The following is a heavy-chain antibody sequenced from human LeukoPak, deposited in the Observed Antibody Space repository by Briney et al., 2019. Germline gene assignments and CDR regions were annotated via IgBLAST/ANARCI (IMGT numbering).Heavy chain of an antibody. CDR2: ISSSGATI. CDR1: GFTFSSCV. V-gene: IGHV3-48*03. D-gene: IGHD6-13*01. CDR3: ARDSEIYGSSWYYHNWFDP. J-gene: IGHJ5*02. Sequence: GGSLRLSCAASGFTFSSCVMNWVRQAPGKGLEWVSYISSSGATIYYADSVKGRFTISRDDAKNSLYLQMNSLRAEDTAVYYCARDSEIYGSSWYYHNWFDPWGQGTLVTVSS.